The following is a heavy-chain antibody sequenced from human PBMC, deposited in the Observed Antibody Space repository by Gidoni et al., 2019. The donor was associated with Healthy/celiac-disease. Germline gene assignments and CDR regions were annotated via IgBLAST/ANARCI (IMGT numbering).Heavy chain of an antibody. CDR2: ISYDGSNK. CDR1: GFTFSSYA. CDR3: ARERGYTMIVVVGEIDY. D-gene: IGHD3-22*01. V-gene: IGHV3-30*01. Sequence: QVQLVESGGGVVQPGRSLRLSCAASGFTFSSYAMHWVRQAPGKGLEWVAVISYDGSNKYYADSVKGRFTISRDNSKNTLYLQMNSLRAEDTAVYYCARERGYTMIVVVGEIDYWGQGTLVTVSS. J-gene: IGHJ4*02.